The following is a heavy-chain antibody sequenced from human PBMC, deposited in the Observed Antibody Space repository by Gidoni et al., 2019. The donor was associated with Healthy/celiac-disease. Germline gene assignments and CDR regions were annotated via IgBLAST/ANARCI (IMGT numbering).Heavy chain of an antibody. D-gene: IGHD2-2*01. CDR2: ISSSGSTI. CDR3: ARFHQLQWGGYYGMDV. Sequence: HVQLVASGGVLFKPGGSLRLSCAASVFTFSEYYMSWIRQAPVRGLEWVSYISSSGSTIYYADSVKGRFTISRDNAKNSLYLQMNSLRAEDTAVYYCARFHQLQWGGYYGMDVWGQGTTVTVAS. J-gene: IGHJ6*02. CDR1: VFTFSEYY. V-gene: IGHV3-11*01.